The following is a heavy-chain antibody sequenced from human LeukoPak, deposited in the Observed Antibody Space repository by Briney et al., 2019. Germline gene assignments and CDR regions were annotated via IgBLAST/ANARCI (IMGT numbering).Heavy chain of an antibody. J-gene: IGHJ4*02. CDR2: INPSGGST. CDR3: ARGQTILYDILTGSDY. D-gene: IGHD3-9*01. V-gene: IGHV1-46*01. CDR1: GYTFTSYG. Sequence: ASVKVSCKASGYTFTSYGISWVRQAPGQGLEWMGIINPSGGSTSYAQKFQGRVTMTRDMSTSTVYMELSSLRSEDTAVYYCARGQTILYDILTGSDYWGQGTLVTVSS.